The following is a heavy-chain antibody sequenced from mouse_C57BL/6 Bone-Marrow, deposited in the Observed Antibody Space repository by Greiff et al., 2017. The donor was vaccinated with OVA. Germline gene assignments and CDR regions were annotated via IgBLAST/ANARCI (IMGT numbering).Heavy chain of an antibody. CDR3: TTFYGNGGAWFAY. J-gene: IGHJ3*01. V-gene: IGHV14-4*01. CDR2: IDPENGDT. D-gene: IGHD2-1*01. Sequence: EVKLVESGAELVRPGASVKLSCTASGFNIKDDYMHWVKQRPEQGLEWIGWIDPENGDTEYASKFQGKATITADTSSNTAYLQLSSLTSEDTAVYYCTTFYGNGGAWFAYWGQGTLVTVSA. CDR1: GFNIKDDY.